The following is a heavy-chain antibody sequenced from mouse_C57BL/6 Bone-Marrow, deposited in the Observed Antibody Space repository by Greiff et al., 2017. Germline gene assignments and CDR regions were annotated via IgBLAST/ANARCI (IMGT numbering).Heavy chain of an antibody. Sequence: QVQLKQPGAELVKPGAPVQMSCKVSGYTVTSYWITWVKQRPGQGLEWIGDIYPGSGSTNYNEKFKSNATLTVDTSSSTAYMQLSSLTSEDSAVYYCARSYYDYDEAMDSWGPGTSVTVSS. V-gene: IGHV1-55*01. CDR2: IYPGSGST. CDR3: ARSYYDYDEAMDS. CDR1: GYTVTSYW. D-gene: IGHD2-4*01. J-gene: IGHJ4*01.